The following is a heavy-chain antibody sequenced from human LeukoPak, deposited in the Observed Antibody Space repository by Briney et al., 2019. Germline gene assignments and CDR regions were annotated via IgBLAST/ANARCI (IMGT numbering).Heavy chain of an antibody. J-gene: IGHJ4*02. D-gene: IGHD6-13*01. CDR1: GFTFSSYS. CDR3: TKDWGEQQLVAPFDY. CDR2: ISSSSSYI. Sequence: GGSLRLSCAASGFTFSSYSMNWVRQAPGKGLEWVSSISSSSSYIYYADSVKGRFTISRDNSKNTLYLQMNSLRAEDTAVYYCTKDWGEQQLVAPFDYWGQGTLVTVSS. V-gene: IGHV3-21*01.